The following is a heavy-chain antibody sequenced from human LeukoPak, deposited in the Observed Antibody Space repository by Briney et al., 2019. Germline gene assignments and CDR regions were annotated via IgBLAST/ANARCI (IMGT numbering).Heavy chain of an antibody. CDR3: ARGTGTGYSSSWYPSRSRYYFDY. CDR1: GGSCSGYY. D-gene: IGHD6-13*01. CDR2: INHSGST. V-gene: IGHV4-34*01. J-gene: IGHJ4*02. Sequence: PSETLSLTCAVYGGSCSGYYWSLIRQPPGKGLEWIGEINHSGSTNYNPSLKSRVTISVDTSKNQFSLKLSSVTAADTAVYYCARGTGTGYSSSWYPSRSRYYFDYWGQGTLVTVSS.